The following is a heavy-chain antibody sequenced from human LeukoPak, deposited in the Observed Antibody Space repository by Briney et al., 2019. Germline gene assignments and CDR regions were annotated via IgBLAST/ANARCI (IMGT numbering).Heavy chain of an antibody. J-gene: IGHJ4*02. V-gene: IGHV3-21*01. D-gene: IGHD1-26*01. CDR2: ITSSSSYI. Sequence: GGSLRLSCAASGFTFNIYRMNWVRQAPGKGLEWVSSITSSSSYIYYADSVQGRFTISRDNAKNSLYLQMNSLRAEATAVYYCARAGNTGSSSYSFDSWGQGTLVTVSS. CDR1: GFTFNIYR. CDR3: ARAGNTGSSSYSFDS.